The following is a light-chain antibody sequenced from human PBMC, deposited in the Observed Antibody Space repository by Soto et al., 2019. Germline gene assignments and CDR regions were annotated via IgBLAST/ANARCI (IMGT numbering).Light chain of an antibody. Sequence: DIVMTQSPLSLPVTPGAAASISCRSSQSLLHSNGYNYLDWYLQKPGQSPQLLIYLGSNRASGVPDRFSGSGSGTGCTLKISRVEAEDVGVYYCMQALQTPSTLGQGTKVDIK. CDR3: MQALQTPST. J-gene: IGKJ1*01. V-gene: IGKV2-28*01. CDR1: QSLLHSNGYNY. CDR2: LGS.